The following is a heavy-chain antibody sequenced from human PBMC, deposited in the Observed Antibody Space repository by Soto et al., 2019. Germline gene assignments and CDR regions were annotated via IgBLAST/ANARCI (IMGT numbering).Heavy chain of an antibody. Sequence: GGSLRLSCAASGFTFSSYSMNWVRQAPGKGLEWVSSISSSSSYIYYADSVKGRFTISRDNAKNSLYLQMNSLRAEDTAVYYCARVWRLGDYQTDAFDIWGQGTMVTVSS. CDR2: ISSSSSYI. CDR3: ARVWRLGDYQTDAFDI. D-gene: IGHD4-17*01. V-gene: IGHV3-21*01. J-gene: IGHJ3*02. CDR1: GFTFSSYS.